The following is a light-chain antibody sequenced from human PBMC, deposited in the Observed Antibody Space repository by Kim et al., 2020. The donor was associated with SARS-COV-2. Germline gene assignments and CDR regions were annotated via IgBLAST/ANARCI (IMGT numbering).Light chain of an antibody. Sequence: SSELTQDPVVSVALGQTVRITCQGDSLRSYYATWYQQKPRQAPVLVIYGRNNRPSGVPDRFSGSASGNTASLTISGTLAEDEADFYCQSRDSGGRVMFGGGTQLTFL. CDR1: SLRSYY. J-gene: IGLJ3*02. CDR2: GRN. CDR3: QSRDSGGRVM. V-gene: IGLV3-19*01.